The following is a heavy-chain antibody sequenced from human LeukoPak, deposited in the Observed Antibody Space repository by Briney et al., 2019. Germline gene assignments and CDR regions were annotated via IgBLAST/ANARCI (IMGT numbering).Heavy chain of an antibody. J-gene: IGHJ6*02. D-gene: IGHD1-26*01. CDR1: GGSISSYY. Sequence: SETLSLTCTVSGGSISSYYWSWIRQLPGKGLEWIGYIYYSGSTNYNPSLKSRVTISVDTSKNQFSLKLSSVTAADTAVYYCARVTRSGSYYYYYGMDVWGQGTTVTVSS. CDR3: ARVTRSGSYYYYYGMDV. CDR2: IYYSGST. V-gene: IGHV4-59*01.